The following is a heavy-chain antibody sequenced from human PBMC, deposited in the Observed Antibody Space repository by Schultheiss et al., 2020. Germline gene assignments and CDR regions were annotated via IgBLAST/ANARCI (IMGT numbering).Heavy chain of an antibody. D-gene: IGHD4-17*01. J-gene: IGHJ4*02. CDR2: IYYTVNT. CDR1: GGSVSSGDYY. Sequence: SETLSLTCIVSGGSVSSGDYYWSWIRQPPGKGLEWIGYIYYTVNTNYNPSLKSRVTISVDTSTNQFSLKLTSVTAADTAVYYCARDRGDYGDYVYFDYWGEGTLVTGSS. CDR3: ARDRGDYGDYVYFDY. V-gene: IGHV4-61*08.